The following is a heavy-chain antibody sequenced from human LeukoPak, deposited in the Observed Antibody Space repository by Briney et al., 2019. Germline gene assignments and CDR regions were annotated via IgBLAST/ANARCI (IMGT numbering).Heavy chain of an antibody. CDR3: AKGDNYGSGTYYFDH. Sequence: GRSLRLSCAASGFTFDDYAMHWVRQAPGKGLEWVSGISWNSGSIDYADSVKGRFSISRDNAKNSLYLQMNSLGAEDMALYYCAKGDNYGSGTYYFDHWGQGTLVTVSS. CDR1: GFTFDDYA. J-gene: IGHJ4*02. V-gene: IGHV3-9*03. D-gene: IGHD3-10*01. CDR2: ISWNSGSI.